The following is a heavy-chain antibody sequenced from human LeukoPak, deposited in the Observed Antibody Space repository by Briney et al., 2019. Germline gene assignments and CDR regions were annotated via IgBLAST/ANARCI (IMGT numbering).Heavy chain of an antibody. Sequence: ASVKVSCKASGGTFSSYAISWVRQAPGQGLEWMGWINTNTGNPTYAQGFTGRFVFSLDTSVSTAYLQISSLKAEDTAVYYCARGWGRTNIAVAGSWFDPWGQGTLVTVSS. J-gene: IGHJ5*02. CDR3: ARGWGRTNIAVAGSWFDP. CDR2: INTNTGNP. V-gene: IGHV7-4-1*02. D-gene: IGHD6-19*01. CDR1: GGTFSSYA.